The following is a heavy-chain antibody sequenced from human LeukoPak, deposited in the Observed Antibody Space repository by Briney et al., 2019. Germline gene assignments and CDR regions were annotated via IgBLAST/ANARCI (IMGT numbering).Heavy chain of an antibody. CDR1: GYTFSEYA. CDR3: ARDLTGGSLWFGESPIFDY. Sequence: ASVKVSCKVFGYTFSEYAVSWVRQAPGQGLEWMGWINGFNGNPKYAQKFQDRVTMTTDTSTSTAYMELRSLRSDDTAVYYCARDLTGGSLWFGESPIFDYWGQGTLVTVSS. D-gene: IGHD3-10*01. J-gene: IGHJ4*02. CDR2: INGFNGNP. V-gene: IGHV1-18*01.